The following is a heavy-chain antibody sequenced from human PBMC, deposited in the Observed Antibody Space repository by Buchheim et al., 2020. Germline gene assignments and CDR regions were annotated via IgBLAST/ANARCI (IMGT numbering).Heavy chain of an antibody. D-gene: IGHD2-2*01. CDR3: ARVPGYCISTSCYELGFDP. CDR1: GYTFTSYS. J-gene: IGHJ5*02. CDR2: INAANGNT. Sequence: QVQLVQSGAEVKKPGASVTVSCKASGYTFTSYSMHWVRQAPGQGLEWMGWINAANGNTKSAQKFQGRVTVTRDTSATTAYMELKNLRSEDTAVYYCARVPGYCISTSCYELGFDPWGQGTL. V-gene: IGHV1-3*01.